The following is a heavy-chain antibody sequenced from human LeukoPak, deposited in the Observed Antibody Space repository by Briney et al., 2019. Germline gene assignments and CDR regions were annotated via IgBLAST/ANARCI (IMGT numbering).Heavy chain of an antibody. CDR3: ARALNGFDI. V-gene: IGHV3-48*01. CDR1: GFTFSGYS. J-gene: IGHJ3*02. Sequence: QPGGSLRLSCATSGFTFSGYSMNWVRQAPGKGLEWISYISSSSINIHYGDSVKGRFTISRDNSRNTLYLQMNSLRAEDTAVYYCARALNGFDIWGPGTLVTVSS. CDR2: ISSSSINI.